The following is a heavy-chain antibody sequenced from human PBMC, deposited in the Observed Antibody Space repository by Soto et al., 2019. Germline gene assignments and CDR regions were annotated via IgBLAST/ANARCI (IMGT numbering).Heavy chain of an antibody. Sequence: ASVKVSCKASGYTFTTYGISWVRQAPGQGLEWMGWSSPYNGTTKYAEKFQGEMTMTTDTATSTAYMDLRSLRSDDTAVYYCAKNSGWFNTWGQGTLVTVSS. CDR3: AKNSGWFNT. CDR2: SSPYNGTT. J-gene: IGHJ5*02. CDR1: GYTFTTYG. D-gene: IGHD3-10*01. V-gene: IGHV1-18*04.